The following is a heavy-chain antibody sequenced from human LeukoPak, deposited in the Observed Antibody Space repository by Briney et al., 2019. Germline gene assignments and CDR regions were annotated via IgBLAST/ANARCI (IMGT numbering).Heavy chain of an antibody. Sequence: TGVSLRLSCAASGGNFSRYSMNLVRHARGKGLEKVSASSSSSSYIYYADSVKGRFTISRDNAKNSLYLQMNSLRAEDTAMYYCERQGRDSGYDHYFDYWGQGTLVSVSS. J-gene: IGHJ4*02. V-gene: IGHV3-21*01. CDR1: GGNFSRYS. CDR3: ERQGRDSGYDHYFDY. CDR2: SSSSSSYI. D-gene: IGHD5-12*01.